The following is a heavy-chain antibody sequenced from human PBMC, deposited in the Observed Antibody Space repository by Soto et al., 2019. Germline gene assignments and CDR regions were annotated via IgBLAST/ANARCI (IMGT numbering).Heavy chain of an antibody. D-gene: IGHD1-1*01. CDR3: AKATATSGGAFEI. V-gene: IGHV3-23*01. Sequence: PGGSLRLSCAVSGFICSSYDMSWVRQAPGKGLEWVSTILVGGSTHYEDSVKGRFTISRDTSKNTVYLQMNRLTAGDTAVYYCAKATATSGGAFEIYDQGTMVTVSS. CDR1: GFICSSYD. J-gene: IGHJ3*02. CDR2: ILVGGST.